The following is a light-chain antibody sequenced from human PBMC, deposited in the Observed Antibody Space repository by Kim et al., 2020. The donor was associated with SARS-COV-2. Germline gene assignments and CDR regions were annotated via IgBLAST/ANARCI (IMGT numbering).Light chain of an antibody. CDR3: NSRGSNDNVL. J-gene: IGLJ2*01. CDR2: GKN. Sequence: VVLGVTVRITCQGDSLRSYYATWYQLEPGKAQIFVIYGKNNRPSGIPDRFSGSSSGDTASLTITGTQAGDEADYYCNSRGSNDNVLFGGGTQLTVL. V-gene: IGLV3-19*01. CDR1: SLRSYY.